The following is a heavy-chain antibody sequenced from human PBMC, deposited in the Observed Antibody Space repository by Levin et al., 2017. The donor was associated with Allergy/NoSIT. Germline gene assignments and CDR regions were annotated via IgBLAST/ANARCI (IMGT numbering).Heavy chain of an antibody. Sequence: ASQTLSLPCTVSDDSVSSSFYYWAWIRQPPGRGLEWTGSIYHSGATYNNPSLGSRVAMSVDTSKNQFSLRLRSVTAADTAVYYYARGHTAMAYFDYWGQGILVTVSS. V-gene: IGHV4-39*01. D-gene: IGHD5-18*01. CDR3: ARGHTAMAYFDY. CDR2: IYHSGAT. J-gene: IGHJ4*02. CDR1: DDSVSSSFYY.